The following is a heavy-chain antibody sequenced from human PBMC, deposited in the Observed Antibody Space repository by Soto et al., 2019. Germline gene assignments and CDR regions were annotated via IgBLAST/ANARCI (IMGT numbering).Heavy chain of an antibody. CDR3: ARARDSGSYYVSPPPFDY. CDR2: IYYSGIT. D-gene: IGHD1-26*01. V-gene: IGHV4-59*01. J-gene: IGHJ4*02. CDR1: GGSISSYY. Sequence: QVQLQESGPGLVKPSETLSLTCTVSGGSISSYYWSWIRQPPGKGLEWIGYIYYSGITNYNPSLKSRVTISVDTSKNQFSLKLSSVTAADTAVYYCARARDSGSYYVSPPPFDYWGQGTLVTVSS.